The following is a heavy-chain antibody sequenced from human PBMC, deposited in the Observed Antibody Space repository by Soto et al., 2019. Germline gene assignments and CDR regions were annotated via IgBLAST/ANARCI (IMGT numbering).Heavy chain of an antibody. CDR3: ARSRERFGELLGPTY. CDR1: GGSISSSSYY. Sequence: QLQLQESGPGLVKPSETLSLTCTVSGGSISSSSYYWGWIRQPPGKGLEWIGSIYYSGSTYYNPSLKSRVTISVDTSKNQFSLKLSSVTAADTAVYYCARSRERFGELLGPTYWGQGTLVTVSS. D-gene: IGHD3-10*01. CDR2: IYYSGST. V-gene: IGHV4-39*01. J-gene: IGHJ4*02.